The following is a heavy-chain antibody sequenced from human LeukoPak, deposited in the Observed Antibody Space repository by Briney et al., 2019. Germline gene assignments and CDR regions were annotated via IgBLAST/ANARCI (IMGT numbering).Heavy chain of an antibody. CDR2: TSDRGDYT. D-gene: IGHD4/OR15-4a*01. CDR3: AKKAQYDGHYPLDY. Sequence: GGSLRLSCAASGFTFSSYAMSWVRQAPGKGLEWVSGTSDRGDYTYYADSVKGRFTISRDTSKNTLYLQMNSLRAEDTALYFCAKKAQYDGHYPLDYWGQGTLVTVSA. V-gene: IGHV3-23*01. J-gene: IGHJ4*02. CDR1: GFTFSSYA.